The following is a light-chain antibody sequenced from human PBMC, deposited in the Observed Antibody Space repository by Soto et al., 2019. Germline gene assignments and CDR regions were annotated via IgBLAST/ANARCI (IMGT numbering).Light chain of an antibody. Sequence: EIVMTQSPATLSVSPGERATLSFMASQSVSSNLAWYQQKPGQAPRLLIYGASTRATGIPDRFSGSGSGTDFTLTISRLEPEDSAVYYCQQYGSSPTWTFGQGTKVDIK. CDR3: QQYGSSPTWT. J-gene: IGKJ1*01. CDR1: QSVSSN. CDR2: GAS. V-gene: IGKV3-20*01.